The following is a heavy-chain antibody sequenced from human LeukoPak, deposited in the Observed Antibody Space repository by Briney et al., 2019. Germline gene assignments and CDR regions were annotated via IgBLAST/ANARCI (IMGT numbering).Heavy chain of an antibody. J-gene: IGHJ4*02. V-gene: IGHV3-23*01. D-gene: IGHD6-19*01. CDR3: AKDRNPDSGWPSTPYFDY. CDR2: ISGSGGST. Sequence: GGSLRLSCAASGFTFSSYAMSWVRQAPGKGLEWVSAISGSGGSTYYADSMKGRFTISRDNSKNTLYLQMNSLRAEDTAVYYCAKDRNPDSGWPSTPYFDYWGQGTLVTVSS. CDR1: GFTFSSYA.